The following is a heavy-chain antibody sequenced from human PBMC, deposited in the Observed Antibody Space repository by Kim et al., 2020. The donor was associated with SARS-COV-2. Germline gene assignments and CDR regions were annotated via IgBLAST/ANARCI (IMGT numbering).Heavy chain of an antibody. CDR3: ARVVVAATAAGKVDY. CDR1: GGSISSGGYY. Sequence: SETLSLTCTVSGGSISSGGYYWSWIRQHPGKGLEWIGYIYYSGSTYYNPSPKSRVTISVDTSKNQFSLKLSSVTAADTAVYYCARVVVAATAAGKVDYWGQGTLVTVSS. V-gene: IGHV4-31*03. CDR2: IYYSGST. D-gene: IGHD6-13*01. J-gene: IGHJ4*02.